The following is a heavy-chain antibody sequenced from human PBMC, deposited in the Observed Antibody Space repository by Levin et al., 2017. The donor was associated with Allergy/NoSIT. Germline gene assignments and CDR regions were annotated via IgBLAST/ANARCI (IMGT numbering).Heavy chain of an antibody. CDR1: GYAFNNYY. Sequence: ASVKVSCKASGYAFNNYYIHWVRQAPGQGLEWMGWINPNSGGTNYAQKFQDRVTMTRDTSISTVYMELSRLRSDDTAVYYCARTPITASDYWGQGTLVTVSS. D-gene: IGHD1-20*01. J-gene: IGHJ4*02. CDR2: INPNSGGT. CDR3: ARTPITASDY. V-gene: IGHV1-2*02.